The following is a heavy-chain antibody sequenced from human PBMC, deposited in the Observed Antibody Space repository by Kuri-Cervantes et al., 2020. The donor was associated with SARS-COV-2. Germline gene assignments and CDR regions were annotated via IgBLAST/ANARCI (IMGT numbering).Heavy chain of an antibody. D-gene: IGHD7-27*01. Sequence: SETLSLTCTVSGASISSVYYYWSWIRQSPGKGLEWIGYIYYSGSTHYSPSLESRVTISIDRSNNQFSLKLSSVTAADTAVYYCARQNWGFDWFDPWGQGTLVTVSS. CDR1: GASISSVYYY. CDR3: ARQNWGFDWFDP. V-gene: IGHV4-30-4*08. J-gene: IGHJ5*02. CDR2: IYYSGST.